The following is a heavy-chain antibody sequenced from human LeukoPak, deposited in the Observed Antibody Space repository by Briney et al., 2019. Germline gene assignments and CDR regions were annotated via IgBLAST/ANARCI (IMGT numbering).Heavy chain of an antibody. J-gene: IGHJ4*02. V-gene: IGHV3-30*02. CDR2: IRYDGSNK. Sequence: HPGGSLRLSCAASGFTFSSYGMHWVRQAPGEGLEWVAFIRYDGSNKYYADSVKGRFTISRDNSKNTLYLKMNSLRPEDTAVYYCAKDPHDHSYGWSWRYFDYWGQGTLVTVSS. CDR1: GFTFSSYG. D-gene: IGHD5-18*01. CDR3: AKDPHDHSYGWSWRYFDY.